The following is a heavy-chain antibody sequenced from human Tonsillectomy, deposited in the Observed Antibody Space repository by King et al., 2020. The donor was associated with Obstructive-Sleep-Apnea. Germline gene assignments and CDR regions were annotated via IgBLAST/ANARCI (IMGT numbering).Heavy chain of an antibody. D-gene: IGHD3-10*01. V-gene: IGHV4-39*07. CDR1: GVSISSSSYY. Sequence: QLQESGPGLVKPSETLSLTCTVSGVSISSSSYYWAWIRQPPGKGLEWIGSIYYSGSTQYNPSLKSRVIISVDTSKNQFSLKLSSVTAADPAVYYCARDQDLVPYGSGNGDDPFDIWGQGTMVTVSS. J-gene: IGHJ3*02. CDR3: ARDQDLVPYGSGNGDDPFDI. CDR2: IYYSGST.